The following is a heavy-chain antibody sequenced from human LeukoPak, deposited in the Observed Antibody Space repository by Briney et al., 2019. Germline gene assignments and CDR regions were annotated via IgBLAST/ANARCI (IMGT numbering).Heavy chain of an antibody. CDR3: ASSYYDFWSGFDY. D-gene: IGHD3-3*01. CDR2: IYHSGST. Sequence: SETLSLTCTVSGGSISSYYWSWIRQPPGKGLEWIGSIYHSGSTYYNPSLKSRVTISVDTSKNQFSLKLSSVTAADTAVYYCASSYYDFWSGFDYWGQGTLVTVSS. V-gene: IGHV4-59*08. CDR1: GGSISSYY. J-gene: IGHJ4*02.